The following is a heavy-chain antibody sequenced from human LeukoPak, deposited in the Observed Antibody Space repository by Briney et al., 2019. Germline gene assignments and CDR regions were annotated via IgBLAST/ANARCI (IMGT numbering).Heavy chain of an antibody. CDR2: IYYSGST. Sequence: SETLSLTCTVSGGSISSYYWSWIRQPPGKGLEWIGYIYYSGSTNYNPSLKSRVTISVDTSKNQFSLKVSSVSAADTAVYYCARGVGANTPDYWGQGTLVTVSS. D-gene: IGHD1-26*01. CDR1: GGSISSYY. J-gene: IGHJ4*02. CDR3: ARGVGANTPDY. V-gene: IGHV4-59*01.